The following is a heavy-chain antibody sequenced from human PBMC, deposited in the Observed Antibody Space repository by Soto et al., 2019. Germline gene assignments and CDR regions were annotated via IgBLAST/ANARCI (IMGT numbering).Heavy chain of an antibody. Sequence: EVQLLESGGGLVQPGGSLRLSCAASGFTFSSYAMSWVRQAPRKGLEWVSAISGSGGSTFYADSVKGRFTISRDNSKNTLYLQMNSLRAEDTAVYYCAKDSQRWLQEFDYWGQGTLVTVSS. CDR1: GFTFSSYA. D-gene: IGHD5-12*01. J-gene: IGHJ4*02. CDR3: AKDSQRWLQEFDY. CDR2: ISGSGGST. V-gene: IGHV3-23*01.